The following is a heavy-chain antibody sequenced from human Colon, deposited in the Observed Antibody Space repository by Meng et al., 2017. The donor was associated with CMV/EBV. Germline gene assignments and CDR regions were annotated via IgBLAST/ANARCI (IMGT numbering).Heavy chain of an antibody. Sequence: GGSLRLSCAGSGVSFNAYGMNWVRQAPGKGPEWVSSISASGSKTYYADSVKGRFTISRDNPRDTLYLQMNHLRAEDTAIYYCVRNYDFWNGNYFDYWGQGTLDTVSS. CDR2: ISASGSKT. J-gene: IGHJ4*02. D-gene: IGHD3-3*01. CDR3: VRNYDFWNGNYFDY. V-gene: IGHV3-23*01. CDR1: GVSFNAYG.